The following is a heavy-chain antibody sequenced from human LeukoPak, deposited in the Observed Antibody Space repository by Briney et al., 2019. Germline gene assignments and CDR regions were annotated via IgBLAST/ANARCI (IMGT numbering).Heavy chain of an antibody. V-gene: IGHV4-39*01. Sequence: PSETLSLTCTVSSVSITSGRYYWAWIRQPPGKGLELIGSVYHSGNAYYNASLKSRVTISVDTSKNQFSLKLSSVTAADTAVYYCARHQADFRYYYYMDVWGKGTTGTVSS. CDR3: ARHQADFRYYYYMDV. D-gene: IGHD3-3*01. J-gene: IGHJ6*03. CDR2: VYHSGNA. CDR1: SVSITSGRYY.